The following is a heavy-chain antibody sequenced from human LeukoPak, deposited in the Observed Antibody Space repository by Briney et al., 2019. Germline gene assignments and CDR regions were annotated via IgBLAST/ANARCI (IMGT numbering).Heavy chain of an antibody. D-gene: IGHD1-1*01. CDR3: ARGPKYIASTGPHYFDY. J-gene: IGHJ4*02. CDR1: GFTFGSYS. Sequence: GGSLRLSCAASGFTFGSYSMNWVPQAPGKGLEWVSSISHGSSYIYYADSVKGRFTISRDNAGNSLYLQMNSLRAEDTAVYYCARGPKYIASTGPHYFDYWGQGTLVTVSS. V-gene: IGHV3-21*01. CDR2: ISHGSSYI.